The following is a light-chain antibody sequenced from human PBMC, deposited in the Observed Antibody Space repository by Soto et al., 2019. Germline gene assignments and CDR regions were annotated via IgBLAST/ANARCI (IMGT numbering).Light chain of an antibody. CDR3: QQSYNGPFT. Sequence: DIQTTPSPSSLFASVGDRVTVTFRAGQSISRYLNWYQQRPGKAPKLLIYSASTLQTGVPSRFSGSGSGTDFTLTISSLQPEDFATYYCQQSYNGPFTFGPGTKVDIK. CDR1: QSISRY. J-gene: IGKJ3*01. CDR2: SAS. V-gene: IGKV1-39*01.